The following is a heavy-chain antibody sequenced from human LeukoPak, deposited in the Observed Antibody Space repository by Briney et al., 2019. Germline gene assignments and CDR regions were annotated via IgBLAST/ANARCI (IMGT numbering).Heavy chain of an antibody. CDR1: AGSISSGDYY. Sequence: SETLSLTCTVSAGSISSGDYYWSWIRQPPGKGLEWIGYIYYSGSTYYNPSLKSRVTISVDTSKNQFSLKLSSVTAADTAVYYCAREFVGFGALDYWGQGTLVTVSS. CDR2: IYYSGST. V-gene: IGHV4-30-4*01. J-gene: IGHJ4*02. CDR3: AREFVGFGALDY. D-gene: IGHD3-10*01.